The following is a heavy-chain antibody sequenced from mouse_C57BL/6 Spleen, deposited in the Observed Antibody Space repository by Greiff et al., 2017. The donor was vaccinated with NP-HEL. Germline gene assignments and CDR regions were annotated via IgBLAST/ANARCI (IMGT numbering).Heavy chain of an antibody. CDR1: GFTFSSYA. CDR3: ARAPYDYDAMDY. J-gene: IGHJ4*01. CDR2: ISDGGSYT. D-gene: IGHD6-5*01. V-gene: IGHV5-4*03. Sequence: DVMLVESGGGLVKPGGSLKLSCAASGFTFSSYAMSWVRQTPEKRLEWVATISDGGSYTYYPDNVKGRFTISRDNAKNNLYLQMSHLKSEDTAMYYCARAPYDYDAMDYWGQVTSVTVSS.